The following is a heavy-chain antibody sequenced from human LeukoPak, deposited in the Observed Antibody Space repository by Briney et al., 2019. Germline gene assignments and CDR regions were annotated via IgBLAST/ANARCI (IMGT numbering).Heavy chain of an antibody. V-gene: IGHV3-23*01. CDR2: ISGSGGST. D-gene: IGHD3-3*01. Sequence: GGSLRLSCAASGFTFSSYAMSWVRQAPGKGLEWVSAISGSGGSTYYADSVKGRFTISRDNSKNTLYLQMNSLRAEDTAVYYCAREITTRTYYDFWSGYSHRWFDPWGQGTLVTVSS. J-gene: IGHJ5*02. CDR3: AREITTRTYYDFWSGYSHRWFDP. CDR1: GFTFSSYA.